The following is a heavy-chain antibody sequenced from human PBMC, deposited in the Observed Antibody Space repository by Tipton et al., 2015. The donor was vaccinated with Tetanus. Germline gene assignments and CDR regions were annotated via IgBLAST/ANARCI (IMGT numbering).Heavy chain of an antibody. CDR2: IHSSSSYI. CDR3: ASLIVGVNNLPDAFDI. V-gene: IGHV3-21*01. CDR1: GFTFSTYS. D-gene: IGHD1-26*01. J-gene: IGHJ3*02. Sequence: SLRLSCAASGFTFSTYSMNWVRQAPGKGLEWLSSIHSSSSYIYYADSVRGRFTISRDNARKSLYLQINSLRAEDTAVYYCASLIVGVNNLPDAFDIWGQGTMVTVSS.